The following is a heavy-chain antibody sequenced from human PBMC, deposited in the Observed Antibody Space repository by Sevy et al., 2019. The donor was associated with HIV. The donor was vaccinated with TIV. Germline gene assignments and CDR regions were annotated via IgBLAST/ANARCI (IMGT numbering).Heavy chain of an antibody. Sequence: GGSLRLSCAVSGFTVSSNFMSWVRQAPGKGLEWVSVIWLTGTTYYADSAKGRFTISRDNSKNTVYLDMSSLRAADTAVYYCARGKHVSDYYGSFDYWGQGTLVTVSS. CDR3: ARGKHVSDYYGSFDY. J-gene: IGHJ4*02. D-gene: IGHD3-3*01. V-gene: IGHV3-53*01. CDR2: IWLTGTT. CDR1: GFTVSSNF.